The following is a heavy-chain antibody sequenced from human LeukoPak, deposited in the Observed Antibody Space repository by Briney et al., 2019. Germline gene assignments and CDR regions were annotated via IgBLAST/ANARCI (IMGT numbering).Heavy chain of an antibody. J-gene: IGHJ6*03. D-gene: IGHD4-11*01. CDR2: IYHSGST. CDR3: ARASTVTRGAHYYYMDV. Sequence: SETLSLTCTVSGGSISSGSYFWSWIRQPAGKGLEWIGSIYHSGSTYYNPSLKSRVTISVDTSKNQFSLKLSSVTAADTAVYYCARASTVTRGAHYYYMDVWGKGTTVTVSS. CDR1: GGSISSGSYF. V-gene: IGHV4-39*07.